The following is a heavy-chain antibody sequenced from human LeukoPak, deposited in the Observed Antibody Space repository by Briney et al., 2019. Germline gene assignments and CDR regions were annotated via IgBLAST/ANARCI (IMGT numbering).Heavy chain of an antibody. CDR1: GFTFSSYG. V-gene: IGHV3-30*18. CDR3: AKDLVRTAIDY. J-gene: IGHJ4*02. CDR2: IPYDGSNK. D-gene: IGHD6-25*01. Sequence: GGSLRLSCAASGFTFSSYGMHWVRQAPGKGLEWVAVIPYDGSNKYYADSVKGRFTISRDNSKNTLYLQMNSLRAEDTAVYYCAKDLVRTAIDYWGQGTLVTVSS.